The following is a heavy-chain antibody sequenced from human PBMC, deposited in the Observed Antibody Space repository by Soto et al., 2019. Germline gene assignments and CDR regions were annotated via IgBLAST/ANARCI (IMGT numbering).Heavy chain of an antibody. CDR2: INPNSGGT. CDR3: ARAPGVLDGMDV. V-gene: IGHV1-2*04. J-gene: IGHJ6*02. CDR1: GYTFIGEY. D-gene: IGHD2-15*01. Sequence: GASVKVSCKASGYTFIGEYMHWVRQAPGQGLEWMGWINPNSGGTNYAQKFQGWVTMTRDTSISTAYMELSRLRSDDTAVYYCARAPGVLDGMDVWGQGTTVTVSS.